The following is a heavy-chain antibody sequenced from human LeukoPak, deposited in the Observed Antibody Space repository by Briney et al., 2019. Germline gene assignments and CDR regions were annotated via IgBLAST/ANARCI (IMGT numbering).Heavy chain of an antibody. J-gene: IGHJ4*02. CDR3: VRSSIIDS. CDR1: GYSFTNYW. V-gene: IGHV5-51*01. Sequence: GESLKISCKGSGYSFTNYWIGWVRQMPGKGLEWMGIIYPGDSDTKYSPSFQGQVTISADKSINTAYLQWSSLKATDTAMYYCVRSSIIDSWGQGTMVTVSS. D-gene: IGHD2-21*01. CDR2: IYPGDSDT.